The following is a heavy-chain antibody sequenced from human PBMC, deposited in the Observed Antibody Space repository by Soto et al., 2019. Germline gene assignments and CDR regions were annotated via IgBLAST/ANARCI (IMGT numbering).Heavy chain of an antibody. V-gene: IGHV4-39*01. CDR3: ARMYSTSSGFDY. CDR2: IYYSGST. J-gene: IGHJ4*02. D-gene: IGHD6-6*01. CDR1: GGSINSNSYY. Sequence: QVQLQESGPGLVKPSETLSLTCTVSGGSINSNSYYWAWIRQPPGKGLEWIRSIYYSGSTYYNPSLKSRVTISVDTSKDQFSLTLSSVTAADTAVYYCARMYSTSSGFDYWGQGTLVTVSS.